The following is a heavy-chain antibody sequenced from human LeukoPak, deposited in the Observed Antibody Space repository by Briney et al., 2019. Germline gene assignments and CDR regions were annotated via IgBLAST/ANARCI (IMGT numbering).Heavy chain of an antibody. J-gene: IGHJ4*02. Sequence: ASVKVSCKASGYTFTSYDINWVRQATGQGLEWMGWMNPNSGNTNYAQKLQGRVTMTTDTSTSTAYMELRSLRSDDTAVYYCARSDYYDSSGYLGHYWGQGTLVTVSS. V-gene: IGHV1-18*01. CDR3: ARSDYYDSSGYLGHY. CDR1: GYTFTSYD. CDR2: MNPNSGNT. D-gene: IGHD3-22*01.